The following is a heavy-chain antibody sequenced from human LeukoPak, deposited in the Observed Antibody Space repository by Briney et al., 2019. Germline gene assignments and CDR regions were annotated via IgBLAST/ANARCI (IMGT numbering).Heavy chain of an antibody. D-gene: IGHD3-22*01. CDR1: GFTFSSYS. CDR3: ARDKGRHYYYDSGDGDY. Sequence: GGSLRLSCAASGFTFSSYSMNWVRQAPGKGLEWVSSISSSSSYIYYADSVKGRFTISRDNAKNSLYLQMNSLRAEDTAVYYCARDKGRHYYYDSGDGDYWGQGTLVTVSS. J-gene: IGHJ4*02. CDR2: ISSSSSYI. V-gene: IGHV3-21*01.